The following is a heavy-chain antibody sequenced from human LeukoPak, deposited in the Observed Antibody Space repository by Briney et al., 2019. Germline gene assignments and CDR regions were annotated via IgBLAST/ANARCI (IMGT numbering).Heavy chain of an antibody. V-gene: IGHV4-59*01. CDR1: GGTFSSYY. J-gene: IGHJ5*02. D-gene: IGHD2-2*01. Sequence: SETLTLTCTASGGTFSSYYRNWIRQPPGKGLEWIGYIYYSGSTNYNPSSKSRVTISVDTYKNQFSLKLSSVTAADTAVYYCGRSSTKMTWFDPWGQGTLVTVSS. CDR2: IYYSGST. CDR3: GRSSTKMTWFDP.